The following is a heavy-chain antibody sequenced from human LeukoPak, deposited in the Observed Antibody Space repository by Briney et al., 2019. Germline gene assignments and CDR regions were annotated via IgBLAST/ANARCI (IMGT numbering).Heavy chain of an antibody. V-gene: IGHV4-39*01. J-gene: IGHJ5*02. Sequence: SETLSLTCTVSGGSISSSSHYWSWIRQPPGKGLEWIASINYRWTTYYNPSLNSGVTTSVDTSKNQFSLKLSAVTAADTAVYYCARQFHGSGYVDDLWGQGTLVTVSS. CDR3: ARQFHGSGYVDDL. D-gene: IGHD5-12*01. CDR2: INYRWTT. CDR1: GGSISSSSHY.